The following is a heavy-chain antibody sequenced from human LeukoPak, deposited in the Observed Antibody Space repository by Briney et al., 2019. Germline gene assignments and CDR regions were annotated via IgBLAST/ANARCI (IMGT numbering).Heavy chain of an antibody. J-gene: IGHJ6*02. CDR2: IIPILGIA. V-gene: IGHV1-69*04. CDR1: GGTFSSYA. CDR3: ATTQVYYYGMDV. Sequence: SVKVSCKASGGTFSSYAISWVRQAPGQGLEWMGRIIPILGIANYAQKFQGRVTITADKSTRTAYMELSSLRSEDTAVYYCATTQVYYYGMDVWGQGTTVTVSS.